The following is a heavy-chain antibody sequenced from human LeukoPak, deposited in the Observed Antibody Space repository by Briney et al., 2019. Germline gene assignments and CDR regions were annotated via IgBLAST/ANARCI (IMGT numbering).Heavy chain of an antibody. V-gene: IGHV3-9*01. CDR1: GFTFDDYA. Sequence: GRSLRLSCAASGFTFDDYAMHWVRQAPGKGLEWVSGISWNSGSIGYADSVKGRFTISRDNAKNSLYLQMNSLRAEDTAVYYCARDSYGSGSYYNAFVFDYWGQGTLVTVSS. D-gene: IGHD3-10*01. CDR2: ISWNSGSI. J-gene: IGHJ4*02. CDR3: ARDSYGSGSYYNAFVFDY.